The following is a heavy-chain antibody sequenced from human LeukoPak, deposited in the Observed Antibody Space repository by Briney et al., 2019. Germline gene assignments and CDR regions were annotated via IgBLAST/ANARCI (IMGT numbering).Heavy chain of an antibody. Sequence: PGGSLRLSCAASGFTFSSYGMHWVRQAPGKGLEWVAVISYDGSNKYYADSVKGRFTISRDNSKNTLYLQMNSLRAEDTAVYYCARERGGYSSSWSPMGYNWFDPWGQGTLVTVSS. J-gene: IGHJ5*02. CDR2: ISYDGSNK. D-gene: IGHD6-13*01. CDR3: ARERGGYSSSWSPMGYNWFDP. V-gene: IGHV3-30*03. CDR1: GFTFSSYG.